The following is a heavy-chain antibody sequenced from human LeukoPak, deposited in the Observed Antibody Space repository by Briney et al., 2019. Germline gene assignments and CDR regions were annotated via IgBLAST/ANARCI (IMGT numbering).Heavy chain of an antibody. V-gene: IGHV1-2*02. CDR2: INPDTGGT. J-gene: IGHJ5*02. CDR1: GYSVTIYY. D-gene: IGHD6-13*01. CDR3: ARDLQELKDNWFDL. Sequence: ASVNVSCMASGYSVTIYYWHWLRQPPGQGLEWMGWINPDTGGTYYAQKFKGRVTISRDTSISTAYMEVSRLTSDDTAVYYCARDLQELKDNWFDLWGEGTLVTVSS.